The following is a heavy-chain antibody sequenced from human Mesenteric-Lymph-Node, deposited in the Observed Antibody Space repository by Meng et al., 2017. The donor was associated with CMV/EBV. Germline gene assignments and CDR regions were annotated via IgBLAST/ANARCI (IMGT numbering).Heavy chain of an antibody. V-gene: IGHV3-49*04. CDR1: GFNFIDNA. J-gene: IGHJ4*02. Sequence: GESLKISCTTSGFNFIDNAMTWVRQAPGKGLEWIASIRSQTDGARREYAASMEGRFTISRDDSKSITYLQMKSLKTEDTAVYYCSRDITSCYPFSYFDYWGQGTLVTVSS. CDR3: SRDITSCYPFSYFDY. D-gene: IGHD2-2*01. CDR2: IRSQTDGARR.